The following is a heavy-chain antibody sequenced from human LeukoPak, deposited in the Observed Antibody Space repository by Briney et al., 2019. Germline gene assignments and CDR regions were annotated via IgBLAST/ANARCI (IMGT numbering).Heavy chain of an antibody. Sequence: GRSLRLSCAASGFTFSSYGMHWVRQAPGKGLEWVAVIWYDGSNKYYADSVKDRFTISRDNSKNTLYLQMNSLRAEDTAVYYCARDRGYYDSSGYSGNAFDIWGQGTMVTVSS. CDR1: GFTFSSYG. V-gene: IGHV3-33*01. CDR3: ARDRGYYDSSGYSGNAFDI. D-gene: IGHD3-22*01. J-gene: IGHJ3*02. CDR2: IWYDGSNK.